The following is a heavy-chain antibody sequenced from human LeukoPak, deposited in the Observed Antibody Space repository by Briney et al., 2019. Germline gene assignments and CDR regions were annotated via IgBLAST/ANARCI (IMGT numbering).Heavy chain of an antibody. CDR2: IYHSGST. D-gene: IGHD5-12*01. CDR3: ARVRVDIVARYFDY. CDR1: GGSFSGYY. V-gene: IGHV4-30-2*01. J-gene: IGHJ4*02. Sequence: SETLSLTCAVYGGSFSGYYWSWIRQPPGKGLEWIGYIYHSGSTYYNPSLKSRVTISVDRSKNQFSLKLSSVTAADTAVYYCARVRVDIVARYFDYWGQGTLVTVSS.